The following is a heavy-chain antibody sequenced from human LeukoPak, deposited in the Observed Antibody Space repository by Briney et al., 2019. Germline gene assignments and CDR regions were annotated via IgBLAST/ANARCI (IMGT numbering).Heavy chain of an antibody. CDR2: IYSGGYT. J-gene: IGHJ6*02. CDR1: GFTVTTNY. V-gene: IGHV3-66*01. CDR3: ARRGRHDFQDYYYYGMDV. D-gene: IGHD1-26*01. Sequence: PGGSLRLSCAASGFTVTTNYMTWVRQAPGKGLEWVSIIYSGGYTDYADSVKGRFTISRDNSKNTLDLQMNSLRAEDTAVYYCARRGRHDFQDYYYYGMDVWGQGTTVTVSS.